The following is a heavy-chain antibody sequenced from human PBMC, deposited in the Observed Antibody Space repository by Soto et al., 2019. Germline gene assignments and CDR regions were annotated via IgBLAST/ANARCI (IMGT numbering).Heavy chain of an antibody. Sequence: PSETLSLTCTVSGGSISSGGYYWSWIRQHPWKGLEWIGYIYYSGSTYYNPSLKSRVTISVDTSKNQFSLKLSSVTAADTAVYYCARGEHIAALSYWGQGTLVTVSS. J-gene: IGHJ4*02. CDR1: GGSISSGGYY. V-gene: IGHV4-31*03. CDR3: ARGEHIAALSY. CDR2: IYYSGST. D-gene: IGHD6-6*01.